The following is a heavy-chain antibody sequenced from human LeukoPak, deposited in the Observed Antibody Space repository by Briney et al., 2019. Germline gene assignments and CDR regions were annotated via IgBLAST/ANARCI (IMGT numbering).Heavy chain of an antibody. J-gene: IGHJ4*02. CDR2: ISGSGGST. Sequence: PGGSLRLSCTTSKFNFNSYGMTWVRQAPGKGLEWVSAISGSGGSTYYADSVKGRFRISRDNAKSSLDLEMNSLRAEDTAVYYCARAMSTFGGVRNYFDSWGQGTLVTVSS. CDR3: ARAMSTFGGVRNYFDS. D-gene: IGHD3-16*01. CDR1: KFNFNSYG. V-gene: IGHV3-23*01.